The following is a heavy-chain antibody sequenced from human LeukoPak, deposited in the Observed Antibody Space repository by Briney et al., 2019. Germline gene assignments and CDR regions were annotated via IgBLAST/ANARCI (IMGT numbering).Heavy chain of an antibody. J-gene: IGHJ4*02. CDR1: GFTFSSYA. CDR2: ISYDGSNK. CDR3: ARELKGATQKGFYFDY. Sequence: GGSLRLSCAGSGFTFSSYAMHWVRQAPGKGLEWVAVISYDGSNKYYADSVKGRFTISRDNSKNTLYLQMNSLRAEDTAVYYCARELKGATQKGFYFDYWGQGTLVTVSS. V-gene: IGHV3-30*01. D-gene: IGHD5-12*01.